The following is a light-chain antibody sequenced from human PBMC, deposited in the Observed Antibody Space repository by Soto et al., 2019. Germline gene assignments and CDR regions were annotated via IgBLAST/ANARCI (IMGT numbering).Light chain of an antibody. J-gene: IGKJ5*01. CDR1: QTVSSVY. CDR3: QQFGSSPIT. CDR2: DSS. V-gene: IGKV3-20*01. Sequence: PGERATLSWRTSQTVSSVYFAWYQQRPGQAPRLLFYDSSRRATGIPDRFTCSGAGRDFILTISRLEPEDSAVYYCQQFGSSPITFGQGTRLEIK.